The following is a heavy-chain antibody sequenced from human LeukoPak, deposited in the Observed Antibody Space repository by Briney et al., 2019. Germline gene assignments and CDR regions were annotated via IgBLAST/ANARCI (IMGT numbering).Heavy chain of an antibody. CDR2: IYYSGST. CDR3: ATTSGYSGLGPFDI. CDR1: GGSISSYY. D-gene: IGHD5-12*01. Sequence: SETLSLTCTVSGGSISSYYWSWIRQPPGKGLEWIGYIYYSGSTNYTPSLKSRVTISVYTSKNQFSLRLKSVTGADTAVYYCATTSGYSGLGPFDIWGQGTMVTVSS. V-gene: IGHV4-59*01. J-gene: IGHJ3*02.